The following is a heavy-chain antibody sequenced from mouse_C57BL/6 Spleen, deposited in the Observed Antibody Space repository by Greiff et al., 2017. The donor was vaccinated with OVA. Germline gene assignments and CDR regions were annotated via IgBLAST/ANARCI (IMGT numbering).Heavy chain of an antibody. Sequence: QVQLKQPGAELVKPGASVKMSCKASGYTFTSYWITWVKQRPGQGLEWIGDLYPGSGSTNYNEKFKSKATLTVDTSSSTADMQLSSLTSEDSAVYYCARGGTRFDYWGQGTTLTVSS. J-gene: IGHJ2*01. V-gene: IGHV1-55*01. D-gene: IGHD3-3*01. CDR2: LYPGSGST. CDR3: ARGGTRFDY. CDR1: GYTFTSYW.